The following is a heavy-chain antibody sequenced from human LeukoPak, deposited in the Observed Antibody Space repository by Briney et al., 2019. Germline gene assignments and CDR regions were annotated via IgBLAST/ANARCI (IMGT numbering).Heavy chain of an antibody. CDR2: IYYSGST. V-gene: IGHV4-59*08. CDR3: ARGNPSSGDAFDI. D-gene: IGHD6-19*01. Sequence: PSETLSLTCTVSGGSISGYYCIWIRQPPGKGLEWVGYIYYSGSTSYNPSLRSRATISVDTSKNQFSLKVSSVTASDTAVYYCARGNPSSGDAFDIWGRGTKVTVSS. CDR1: GGSISGYY. J-gene: IGHJ3*02.